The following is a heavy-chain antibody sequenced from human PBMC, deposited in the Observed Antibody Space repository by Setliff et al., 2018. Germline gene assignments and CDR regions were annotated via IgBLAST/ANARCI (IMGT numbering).Heavy chain of an antibody. CDR2: SNPSSGRT. V-gene: IGHV1-46*01. Sequence: ASVKVSCKASGYPFTSHYMHWVRQAPGLGLEWMGTSNPSSGRTSYAQKFQGRVTMTRDTSTSTVYMDMSSLRSEDTAVYYCARDVFPYHYEGAFDIWGQGTMVTVSS. D-gene: IGHD3-22*01. J-gene: IGHJ3*02. CDR1: GYPFTSHY. CDR3: ARDVFPYHYEGAFDI.